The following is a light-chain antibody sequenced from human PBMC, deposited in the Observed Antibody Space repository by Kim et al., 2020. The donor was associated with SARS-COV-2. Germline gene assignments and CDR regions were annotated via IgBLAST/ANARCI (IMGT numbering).Light chain of an antibody. Sequence: PGKTARITCGGENIGNKKVHWYQQKPGQAPVLVIYYDRDRPSGIPERFSGSNSGNTATLTISRVEAGDEADYYCQVWDSSNDHYVFGTGTKVTVL. CDR3: QVWDSSNDHYV. CDR2: YDR. CDR1: NIGNKK. J-gene: IGLJ1*01. V-gene: IGLV3-21*04.